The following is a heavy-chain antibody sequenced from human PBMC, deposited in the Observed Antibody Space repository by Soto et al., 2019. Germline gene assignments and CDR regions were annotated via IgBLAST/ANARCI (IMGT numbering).Heavy chain of an antibody. Sequence: SVKVSCKASGGIFSSYAISWVRQAPGQGLEWMGGIIPIFGTANYAQKFQGRVTITADESTSTAYMELSSLRSEDTAVYYCARGPEPETNYYGMDVWGQGTTVTVSS. CDR3: ARGPEPETNYYGMDV. V-gene: IGHV1-69*13. CDR1: GGIFSSYA. J-gene: IGHJ6*02. CDR2: IIPIFGTA.